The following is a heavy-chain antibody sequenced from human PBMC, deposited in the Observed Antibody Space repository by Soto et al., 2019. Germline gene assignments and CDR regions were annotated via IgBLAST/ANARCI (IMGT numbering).Heavy chain of an antibody. CDR3: AREILGPDD. CDR2: IKEDGIQK. D-gene: IGHD1-26*01. Sequence: PGGSLRLSCEASGFSFTSYTMIWVRQSPGEGLEWLANIKEDGIQKNYVDSVKGRFTISRDNAKKSLYLQMNSLSVDDTAVYYCAREILGPDDWGQGTLVTVSS. J-gene: IGHJ4*02. V-gene: IGHV3-7*01. CDR1: GFSFTSYT.